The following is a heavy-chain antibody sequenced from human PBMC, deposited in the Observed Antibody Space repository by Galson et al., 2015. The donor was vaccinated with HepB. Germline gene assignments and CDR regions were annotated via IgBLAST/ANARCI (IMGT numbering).Heavy chain of an antibody. CDR3: TKDPYSNYFNWFDP. CDR2: TSGNGDAT. CDR1: GFTFNNHA. Sequence: SLRLSCAASGFTFNNHAMSWVRQAPGKGLEWVSGTSGNGDATYYADSVKGRFTISRDNSKNTLYLQMNSLRADDTAVYYCTKDPYSNYFNWFDPWGQGTLVTVSS. V-gene: IGHV3-23*01. D-gene: IGHD4-11*01. J-gene: IGHJ5*02.